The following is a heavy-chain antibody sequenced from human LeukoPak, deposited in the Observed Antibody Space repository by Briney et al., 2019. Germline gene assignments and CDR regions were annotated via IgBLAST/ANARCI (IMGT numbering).Heavy chain of an antibody. CDR3: ARDELSDAFDI. Sequence: SETLSLTCTVSGGSISSGGYYWSWIRQPPGKGLEWIGRIYTSGSTNYNPSLKSRVTMSVDTSKNQFSLKLSSVTAADTAVYYCARDELSDAFDIWGQGTMVTVSS. V-gene: IGHV4-61*02. CDR2: IYTSGST. J-gene: IGHJ3*02. D-gene: IGHD1-7*01. CDR1: GGSISSGGYY.